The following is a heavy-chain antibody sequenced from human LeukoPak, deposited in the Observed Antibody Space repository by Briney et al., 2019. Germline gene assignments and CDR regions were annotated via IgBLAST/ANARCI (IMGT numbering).Heavy chain of an antibody. CDR2: ISGSGCSS. D-gene: IGHD1-26*01. V-gene: IGHV3-23*01. CDR3: AALRRSGSYSYYFDY. J-gene: IGHJ4*02. Sequence: GGSLRLSCAASGFTFSSYAMSWLRQAPGKGLEWVSAISGSGCSSYYADSVKGRFTISRDNSKNTLYLQMNSLRAEDTAVYYCAALRRSGSYSYYFDYWGQGTLVTVSS. CDR1: GFTFSSYA.